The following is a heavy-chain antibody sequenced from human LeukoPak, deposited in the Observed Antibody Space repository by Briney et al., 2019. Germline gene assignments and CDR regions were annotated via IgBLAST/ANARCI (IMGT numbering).Heavy chain of an antibody. CDR3: ARDWETTVTTPPFDY. J-gene: IGHJ4*02. CDR2: ISSSSSTI. D-gene: IGHD4-17*01. Sequence: GGSLRLSCGASGFTFSSYSMNWVRQAPGKGLEWVSYISSSSSTIYYADSVKGRFTISRDNAKNSLYLQMNSLRAEDTAVYYCARDWETTVTTPPFDYWGQGTLVTVSS. CDR1: GFTFSSYS. V-gene: IGHV3-48*01.